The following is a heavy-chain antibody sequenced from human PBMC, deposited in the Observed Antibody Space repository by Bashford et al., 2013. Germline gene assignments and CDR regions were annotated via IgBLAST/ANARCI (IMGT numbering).Heavy chain of an antibody. D-gene: IGHD3-16*01. V-gene: IGHV1-2*02. CDR1: GYTFSDYY. J-gene: IGHJ4*02. CDR3: ATGRTLRYYDTDAYSPPGD. CDR2: INLTLTSGAT. Sequence: ASVKVSCKASGYTFSDYYLHWVRQAPGQGLEWMGWINLTLTSGATKYAEXFQGRVTMTRDTSISTAYMELSSLRSDDTAVYYCATGRTLRYYDTDAYSPPGDWGQGTLVTVSS.